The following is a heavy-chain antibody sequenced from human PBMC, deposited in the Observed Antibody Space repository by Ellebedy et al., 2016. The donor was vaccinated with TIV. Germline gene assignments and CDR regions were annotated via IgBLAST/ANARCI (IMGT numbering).Heavy chain of an antibody. Sequence: MPSETLSLTCAVYGGSFSGYYWSWIRQPPGKGLEWIGEINHSGSTNYNPSLKSRVTVSVDTSKNQFSLKLSSVTAADTAVYYCALYYGSGSYYSSFDYWGQGTLVTVSS. CDR1: GGSFSGYY. CDR3: ALYYGSGSYYSSFDY. V-gene: IGHV4-34*01. CDR2: INHSGST. D-gene: IGHD3-10*01. J-gene: IGHJ4*02.